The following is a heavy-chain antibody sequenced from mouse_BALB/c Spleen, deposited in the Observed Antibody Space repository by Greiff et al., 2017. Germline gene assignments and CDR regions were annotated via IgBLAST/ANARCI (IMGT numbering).Heavy chain of an antibody. CDR2: ISYDGSN. J-gene: IGHJ3*01. V-gene: IGHV3-6*02. CDR1: GYSIPSGYY. D-gene: IGHD1-1*01. CDR3: ARDHGSQAWFAY. Sequence: DVHLVESGPGLVKPSQSLSLTCSVTGYSIPSGYYWNWIRQFPGNKLEWMGYISYDGSNNYNPSLKNRISITRDTSKNQFFLKLNSVTTEDTATYYCARDHGSQAWFAYWGQGTLVTVSA.